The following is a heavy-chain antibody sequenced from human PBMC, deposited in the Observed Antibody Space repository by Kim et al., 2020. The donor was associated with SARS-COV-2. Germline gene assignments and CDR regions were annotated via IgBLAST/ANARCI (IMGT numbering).Heavy chain of an antibody. D-gene: IGHD3-10*01. J-gene: IGHJ5*02. V-gene: IGHV4-61*01. Sequence: SETLSLTCTVSGGSVSSGSYYWSWIRQPPGKGLEWIGYIYYSGSTNYNPSLKSRVTISVDTSKNQFSLKLSSVTAADTAVYYCARGRYYYGSGSHPVRFDPWGQGTLVTVSS. CDR1: GGSVSSGSYY. CDR2: IYYSGST. CDR3: ARGRYYYGSGSHPVRFDP.